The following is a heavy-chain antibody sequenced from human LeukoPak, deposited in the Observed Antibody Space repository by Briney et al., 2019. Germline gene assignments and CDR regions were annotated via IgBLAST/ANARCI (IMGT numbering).Heavy chain of an antibody. V-gene: IGHV4-39*01. CDR3: ARLSSSSVSMDV. D-gene: IGHD6-6*01. Sequence: SETLSLTCTVSGGSISSSSYYWGWIRQPPGKGLEWIGSIYYSGSTYYNPSLKSRVTISLDTSKNQFSLKLSSVTAADTAVYYCARLSSSSVSMDVWGKGTTVTVSS. J-gene: IGHJ6*04. CDR2: IYYSGST. CDR1: GGSISSSSYY.